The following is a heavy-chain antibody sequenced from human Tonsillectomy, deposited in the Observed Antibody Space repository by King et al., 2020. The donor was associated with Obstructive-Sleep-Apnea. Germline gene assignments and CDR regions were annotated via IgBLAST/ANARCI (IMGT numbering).Heavy chain of an antibody. Sequence: HVQLVESGGGVVQPGRSLRLSCAASGFTFSSYGMHWVRPAPGKGLEWVAVISYDGYKEFYADSVKGRFTISRDSSRNTLYLQMNSLRPEDTAVYYCAKAWTVTTLQCACDYWGQGTLVTVSS. D-gene: IGHD4-17*01. CDR3: AKAWTVTTLQCACDY. J-gene: IGHJ4*02. CDR2: ISYDGYKE. V-gene: IGHV3-30*18. CDR1: GFTFSSYG.